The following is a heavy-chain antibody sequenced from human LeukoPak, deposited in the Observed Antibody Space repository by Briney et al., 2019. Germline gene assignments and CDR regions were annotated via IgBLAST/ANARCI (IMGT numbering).Heavy chain of an antibody. V-gene: IGHV3-7*01. J-gene: IGHJ3*02. CDR2: IKQDGSEK. D-gene: IGHD3/OR15-3a*01. Sequence: PGGSLRLSCATSGFTFSSYWMSWVRQAPGKGLEWVANIKQDGSEKYYADSVKGRFTISRDNSKNTLYLQMNSLRAEDTAVYYCAVDSNDAFDIWGQGTMVTVSS. CDR3: AVDSNDAFDI. CDR1: GFTFSSYW.